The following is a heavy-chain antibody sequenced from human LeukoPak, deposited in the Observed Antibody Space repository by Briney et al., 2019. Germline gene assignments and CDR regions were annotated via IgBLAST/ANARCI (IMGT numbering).Heavy chain of an antibody. Sequence: SETLSLTCTASGGSISSYYWSWIRQPAGKGLEWIGRIYTSGSTNYNPSLKSRVTMSVDTSKNQFSLKLSSVTAADTAVYYCARGYLYYDSSGWLDYWGQGTLVTVSS. CDR1: GGSISSYY. CDR2: IYTSGST. J-gene: IGHJ4*02. CDR3: ARGYLYYDSSGWLDY. D-gene: IGHD3-22*01. V-gene: IGHV4-4*07.